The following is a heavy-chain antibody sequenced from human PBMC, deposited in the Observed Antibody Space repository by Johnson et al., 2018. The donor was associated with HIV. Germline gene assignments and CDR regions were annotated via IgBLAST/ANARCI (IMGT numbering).Heavy chain of an antibody. V-gene: IGHV3-30*02. D-gene: IGHD2-21*02. CDR1: GFTFSSYG. J-gene: IGHJ3*02. CDR3: AKVYCGGDCSFGGAAFNI. CDR2: IRYDGSNK. Sequence: QVQLVESGGGVVQPGGSLRLSCAASGFTFSSYGMHWVRQAPGKGLEWVAFIRYDGSNKYYADSVKGRFTISRDSSKNTLYLQMNSLRAEDTAVYYCAKVYCGGDCSFGGAAFNIWGQGTMVTVSS.